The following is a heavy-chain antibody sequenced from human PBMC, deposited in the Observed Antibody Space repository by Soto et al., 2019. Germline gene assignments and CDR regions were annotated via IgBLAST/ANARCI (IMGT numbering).Heavy chain of an antibody. V-gene: IGHV1-69*12. Sequence: QVQLVQSGAEVKKPGSSVKVSCKASGGTFSSYAISWVRQAPGQGLEWMGGIIPIFGTANYAQKFQGRVTITADESTSTAYMELSSLRSEDTAVYYCAREGFVNYYDSSGYDVDFDYWGQGTLVTVSS. CDR2: IIPIFGTA. CDR1: GGTFSSYA. D-gene: IGHD3-22*01. J-gene: IGHJ4*02. CDR3: AREGFVNYYDSSGYDVDFDY.